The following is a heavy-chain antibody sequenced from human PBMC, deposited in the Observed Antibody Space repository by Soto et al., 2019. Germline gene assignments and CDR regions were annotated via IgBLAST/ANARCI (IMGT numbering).Heavy chain of an antibody. CDR3: ATGIVATIFFDY. CDR2: ISYDGSNK. Sequence: QVQLVESGGGVVQPGRSLRLSCAASGFTFSSYGMHWVRQAPGKGLEWVAVISYDGSNKYYADSVKGRFTISRDNSKNTLYLQMNSLRAEDTAVYYCATGIVATIFFDYLGQGTLVTVSS. D-gene: IGHD5-12*01. V-gene: IGHV3-30*03. CDR1: GFTFSSYG. J-gene: IGHJ4*02.